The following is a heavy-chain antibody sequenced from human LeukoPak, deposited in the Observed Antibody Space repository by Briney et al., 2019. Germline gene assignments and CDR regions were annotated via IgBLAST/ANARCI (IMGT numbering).Heavy chain of an antibody. J-gene: IGHJ4*02. CDR2: INHSGST. CDR1: GGSFSGYY. CDR3: ARGRIVGATTREGGDC. D-gene: IGHD1-26*01. V-gene: IGHV4-34*01. Sequence: PSETLSLTCAVYGGSFSGYYWSWIRQPPGKGLEWIGEINHSGSTNYNPSLKSRVTISVDTSKNQFSLKLSSVTAADTAVYYCARGRIVGATTREGGDCWGQGTLVTVSS.